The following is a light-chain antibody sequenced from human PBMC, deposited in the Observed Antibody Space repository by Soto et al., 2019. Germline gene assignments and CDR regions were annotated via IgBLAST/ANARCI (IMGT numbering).Light chain of an antibody. CDR3: QQYNNWHPWT. CDR1: QSVSTE. V-gene: IGKV3-15*01. Sequence: EILITQSPATLSVSPGDRDTLPCRASQSVSTELAWYQQKPGQAPRLLIYGTHTRATGIPARFSGSGSGTEFTLTISSLQYEDFAVYYCQQYNNWHPWTFGQGTKVDIK. CDR2: GTH. J-gene: IGKJ1*01.